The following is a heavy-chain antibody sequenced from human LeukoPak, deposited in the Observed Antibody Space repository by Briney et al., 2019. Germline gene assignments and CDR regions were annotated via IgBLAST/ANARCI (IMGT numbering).Heavy chain of an antibody. V-gene: IGHV4-59*01. CDR1: GGSISSYY. Sequence: SETLSLTCTVSGGSISSYYWSWIRQPPGKGLEWIGDIYYSGSTNYNPSLKSRVTISVDTSKTQSSLKLRSVTAADTAVYYCARIRYYYDSSGYYPAFDMRGQGTMVTVSS. CDR2: IYYSGST. D-gene: IGHD3-22*01. CDR3: ARIRYYYDSSGYYPAFDM. J-gene: IGHJ3*02.